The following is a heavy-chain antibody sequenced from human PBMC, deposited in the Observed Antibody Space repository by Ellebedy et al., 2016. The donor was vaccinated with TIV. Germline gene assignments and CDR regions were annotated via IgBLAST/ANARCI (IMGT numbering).Heavy chain of an antibody. V-gene: IGHV3-23*01. Sequence: GESLKISCVASGFTFSSYAMSWVRQAPGKGLEWVSTISSTGSRTYYADSVGGRFTISRDNSKKTLYLQMNSLSAEDTAVYYCAKGRGGGSDSSAPRYYFDYWGLGTLVTVSS. J-gene: IGHJ4*02. D-gene: IGHD3-22*01. CDR2: ISSTGSRT. CDR1: GFTFSSYA. CDR3: AKGRGGGSDSSAPRYYFDY.